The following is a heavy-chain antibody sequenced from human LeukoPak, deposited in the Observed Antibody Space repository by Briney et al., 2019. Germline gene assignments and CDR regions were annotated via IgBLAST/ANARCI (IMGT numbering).Heavy chain of an antibody. CDR2: IYYSGST. CDR1: GGSISSSSYY. D-gene: IGHD5-24*01. V-gene: IGHV4-39*01. Sequence: PSETLSLTCTVSGGSISSSSYYWGWIRQPPGKGLEWIGSIYYSGSTYYNPSLKSRVIISVDTSKNQFSLKLTFVTAADTAIYYCARTRTDGYNFGFDYWGQGNLVTVSS. J-gene: IGHJ4*02. CDR3: ARTRTDGYNFGFDY.